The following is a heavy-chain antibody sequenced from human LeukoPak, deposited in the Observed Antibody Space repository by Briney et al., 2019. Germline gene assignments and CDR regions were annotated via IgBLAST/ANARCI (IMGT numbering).Heavy chain of an antibody. Sequence: SETLSLTCTVSGGSISSYYWSWIRQPPGKGLEWIGYIYYSGSTNYNPPLKSRVTISVDTSKNQFSLKLSSVTAADTAVYYCARHGAYGDYLAYWGQGTLVTVSS. D-gene: IGHD4-17*01. V-gene: IGHV4-59*08. CDR1: GGSISSYY. CDR3: ARHGAYGDYLAY. J-gene: IGHJ4*02. CDR2: IYYSGST.